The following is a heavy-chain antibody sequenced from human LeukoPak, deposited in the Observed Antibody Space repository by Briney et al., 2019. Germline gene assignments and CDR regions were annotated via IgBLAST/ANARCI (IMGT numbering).Heavy chain of an antibody. Sequence: PSETLSLTCTVSGGSFSSYYWSWIRQPPGKGLEWIGYIYYGGSTNYNPSLKSRVTISVDTSKNQFSLKLSSVTAADTAVYYCARGSSGGSSYNWFDPWGQGTLVTVSS. CDR2: IYYGGST. J-gene: IGHJ5*02. CDR3: ARGSSGGSSYNWFDP. V-gene: IGHV4-59*08. D-gene: IGHD2-15*01. CDR1: GGSFSSYY.